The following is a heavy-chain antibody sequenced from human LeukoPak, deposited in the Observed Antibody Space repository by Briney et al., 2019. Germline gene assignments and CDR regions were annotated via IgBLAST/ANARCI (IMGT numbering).Heavy chain of an antibody. V-gene: IGHV2-5*01. D-gene: IGHD3-3*01. Sequence: SGPTLVKPTQTLTLTCTFSGFSLSTGGVGVGWIRQPPGKALEWLALIYWNDDKRYSPSLKSRLTITKDTSKNQVVLTMTNMDPVDTATYYCAHSPYYDSWSGYPFFDYWGQGTLVTVSS. CDR1: GFSLSTGGVG. CDR2: IYWNDDK. CDR3: AHSPYYDSWSGYPFFDY. J-gene: IGHJ4*02.